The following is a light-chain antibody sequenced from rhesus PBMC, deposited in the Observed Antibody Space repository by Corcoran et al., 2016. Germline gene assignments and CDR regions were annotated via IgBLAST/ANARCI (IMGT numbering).Light chain of an antibody. Sequence: DIQMTQSPSSLSASVGDTVTITCRASQSISSWLAWYQQKPGKAPNLLIYKASTLQRGVPSRFSGSGYWTDFTLTISSLQSEDCATYDCQQYDDRPYSFGQGTKVEIQ. J-gene: IGKJ2*01. V-gene: IGKV1-22*01. CDR3: QQYDDRPYS. CDR1: QSISSW. CDR2: KAS.